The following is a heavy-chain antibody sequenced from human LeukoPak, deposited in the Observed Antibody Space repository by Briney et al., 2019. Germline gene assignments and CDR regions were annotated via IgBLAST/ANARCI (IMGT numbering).Heavy chain of an antibody. Sequence: SETLSLTCTVSGGPISSYYWSWIRQPAGKGLEWIGRIYTSGSTNYNPSLKSRVTMSVDTSKNQFSLKLSSVTAADTAVYYCARSIAARLWRFAIDYWGQGTLVTVSS. V-gene: IGHV4-4*07. J-gene: IGHJ4*02. CDR2: IYTSGST. CDR3: ARSIAARLWRFAIDY. D-gene: IGHD6-6*01. CDR1: GGPISSYY.